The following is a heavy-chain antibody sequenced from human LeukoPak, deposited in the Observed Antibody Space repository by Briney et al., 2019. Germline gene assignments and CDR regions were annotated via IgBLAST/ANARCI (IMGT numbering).Heavy chain of an antibody. J-gene: IGHJ6*03. CDR2: INYVGGT. V-gene: IGHV4-59*01. D-gene: IGHD3-10*01. CDR3: ARLGYGSGTPYYYFYMDD. CDR1: DGSISGYY. Sequence: PSETLSLTCTVPDGSISGYYWGWIRQPPGKGLEWIGYINYVGGTNYNPSLRSRVTFSRDTSKNQFSLKLRSVTAADTAVYFCARLGYGSGTPYYYFYMDDWGTGTTVTVSS.